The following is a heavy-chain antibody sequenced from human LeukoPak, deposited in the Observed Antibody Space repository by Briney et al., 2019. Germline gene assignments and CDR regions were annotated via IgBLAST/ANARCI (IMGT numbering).Heavy chain of an antibody. V-gene: IGHV3-9*01. D-gene: IGHD6-19*01. Sequence: GGSLRLSCAASGFTFDDYAMHWVRQAPGKGLEWVSGISWNSGSIGYADSVKGRFTISRDNAKHSLYLQMNSLRAEDPALYYCAKDTHSSGWYFDYWGQGTLVTVSS. CDR3: AKDTHSSGWYFDY. CDR2: ISWNSGSI. CDR1: GFTFDDYA. J-gene: IGHJ4*02.